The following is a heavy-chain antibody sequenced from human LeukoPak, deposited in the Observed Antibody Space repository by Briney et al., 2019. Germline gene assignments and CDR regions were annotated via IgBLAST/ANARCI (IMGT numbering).Heavy chain of an antibody. CDR1: GFTFSSYA. D-gene: IGHD5-12*01. V-gene: IGHV3-23*01. Sequence: GGSLRLSCAASGFTFSSYAMSWVRQAPGKGLECVSLISGSGGSPDYADSVQGRFTISRDNPKNTLYLQMSSLRVEDTAVYYCAKDRGYDFSYGMDGWGQGTTVTVSS. CDR3: AKDRGYDFSYGMDG. J-gene: IGHJ6*02. CDR2: ISGSGGSP.